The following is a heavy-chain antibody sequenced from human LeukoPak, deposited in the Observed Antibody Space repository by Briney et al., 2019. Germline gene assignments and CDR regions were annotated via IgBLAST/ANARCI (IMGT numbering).Heavy chain of an antibody. CDR3: ARSFRYSGYDYYFDP. Sequence: PGGSLRLSCAASGFTFDDYGMSWVRQAPGKGLEWVSGINWNGGSTGYADSVKGRFTISRDNAKNSLYLQMNSLRAEDTAVYYCARSFRYSGYDYYFDPWGQGTLVTVSS. CDR1: GFTFDDYG. V-gene: IGHV3-20*04. D-gene: IGHD5-12*01. J-gene: IGHJ5*02. CDR2: INWNGGST.